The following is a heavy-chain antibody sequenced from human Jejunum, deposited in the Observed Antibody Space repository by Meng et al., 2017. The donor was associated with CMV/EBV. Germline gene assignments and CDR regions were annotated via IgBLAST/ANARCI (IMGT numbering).Heavy chain of an antibody. J-gene: IGHJ4*02. Sequence: VQVAESGGGLVQPGGSLKPSCAASGFTFSDSDIHWVRQASGKGLEWVGRIRTKVNSYATAYAASVTGRFTISRDDSKNTAYLQMNSLKTEDTAVYYCIRHERTFQRDWGQGTLVTVSS. CDR2: IRTKVNSYAT. V-gene: IGHV3-73*02. CDR1: GFTFSDSD. D-gene: IGHD2/OR15-2a*01. CDR3: IRHERTFQRD.